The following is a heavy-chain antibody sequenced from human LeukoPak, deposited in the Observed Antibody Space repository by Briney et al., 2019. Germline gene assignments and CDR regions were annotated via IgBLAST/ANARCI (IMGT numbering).Heavy chain of an antibody. V-gene: IGHV3-21*01. D-gene: IGHD1-26*01. CDR1: GFTFSSYS. CDR3: AKDPSPYSGSYPEY. Sequence: GGSLRLSCAASGFTFSSYSMNWVRQAPGKGLEWVSSISSSSSYIYYADSVKGRFTISRDNAKNSLYLQMNSLRAEDTAVYYCAKDPSPYSGSYPEYWGQGTLVTVSS. J-gene: IGHJ4*02. CDR2: ISSSSSYI.